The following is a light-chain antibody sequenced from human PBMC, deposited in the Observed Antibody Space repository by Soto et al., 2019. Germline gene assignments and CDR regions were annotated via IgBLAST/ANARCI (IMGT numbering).Light chain of an antibody. Sequence: QSALTQPASVSGSHGQSITISCTGTGSDVGGYNYVSWYQQHPGKAPKLMIYDVSNRPSGVSNRFSGSKSGNTASLTISGLQAEDEADYYSSSYTSSSTYVVFGGGTKVTVL. J-gene: IGLJ2*01. CDR1: GSDVGGYNY. CDR3: SSYTSSSTYVV. CDR2: DVS. V-gene: IGLV2-14*01.